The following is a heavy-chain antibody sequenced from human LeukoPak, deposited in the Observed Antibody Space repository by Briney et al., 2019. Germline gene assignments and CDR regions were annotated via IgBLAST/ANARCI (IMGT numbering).Heavy chain of an antibody. J-gene: IGHJ4*02. V-gene: IGHV7-4-1*02. CDR2: IHPSTGNP. D-gene: IGHD6-6*01. Sequence: GASVKVSCKASGYTFTNYAMNWVRQAPGQGLEWMGWIHPSTGNPTYAQGFTGRFVFSLDTSVSTAYLQISSLKAEDTAMYYCARSLAARSLDYWGQGTLVTVSS. CDR3: ARSLAARSLDY. CDR1: GYTFTNYA.